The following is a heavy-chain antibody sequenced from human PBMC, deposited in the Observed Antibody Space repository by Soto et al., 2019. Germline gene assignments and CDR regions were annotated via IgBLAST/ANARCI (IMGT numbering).Heavy chain of an antibody. CDR2: IWHDGICK. Sequence: QVQLVESGGGVVQPGRSLRLSCVASGVSFSTYGMHWVRQAPGTGLEWVAAIWHDGICKFPADAVKGRFAISRDNSMNSLYLQMNSHTAEDSGMYYGATDGGVGYGSSWGAFWGQGTLVTVSS. D-gene: IGHD6-13*01. CDR3: ATDGGVGYGSSWGAF. CDR1: GVSFSTYG. J-gene: IGHJ4*02. V-gene: IGHV3-33*01.